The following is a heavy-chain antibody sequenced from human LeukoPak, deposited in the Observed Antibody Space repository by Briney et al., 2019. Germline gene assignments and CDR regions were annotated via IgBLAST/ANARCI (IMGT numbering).Heavy chain of an antibody. V-gene: IGHV4-34*01. Sequence: SETLSLTCAVYGGSFSGYYWSWIRQPPGKGLEWIGEINHSGSTNYNPSLKSRVTISVDTSKNQFSLKLSSVTVADTAVYYCARSSSWYNLRYLPAKNYGMDVWGQGTTVTVSS. D-gene: IGHD6-13*01. CDR3: ARSSSWYNLRYLPAKNYGMDV. J-gene: IGHJ6*02. CDR1: GGSFSGYY. CDR2: INHSGST.